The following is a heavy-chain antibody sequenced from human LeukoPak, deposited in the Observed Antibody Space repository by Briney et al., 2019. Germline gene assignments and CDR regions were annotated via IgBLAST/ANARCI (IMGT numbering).Heavy chain of an antibody. CDR2: MNPNSGNT. D-gene: IGHD3-16*02. Sequence: ASVKVSCKASGYTFSSYDINWVRQTTGQGFEWMGWMNPNSGNTGYAQKLQGRITLTRDTSISTAYMELSSLRSEDMAVYYCARGSSYDYVWGSYRSNAFDIWSQGTMVTVSS. CDR3: ARGSSYDYVWGSYRSNAFDI. CDR1: GYTFSSYD. V-gene: IGHV1-8*01. J-gene: IGHJ3*02.